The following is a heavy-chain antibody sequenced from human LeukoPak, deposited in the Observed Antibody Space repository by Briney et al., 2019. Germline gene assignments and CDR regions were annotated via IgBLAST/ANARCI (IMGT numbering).Heavy chain of an antibody. CDR2: IYYSGST. V-gene: IGHV4-39*07. D-gene: IGHD3-22*01. Sequence: SETLSLTCTVSGGSISSSSYYWGWIRQPPGKGLEWIGSIYYSGSTYYNPSLKSRVTISVDTSKNQFSLKLSSVTAADTAVYYCAREMIVVVSDAFDIWGQGTMVTVSS. CDR3: AREMIVVVSDAFDI. CDR1: GGSISSSSYY. J-gene: IGHJ3*02.